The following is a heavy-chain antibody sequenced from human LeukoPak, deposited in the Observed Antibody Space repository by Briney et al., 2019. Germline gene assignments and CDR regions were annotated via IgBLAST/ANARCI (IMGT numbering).Heavy chain of an antibody. CDR1: GGSIGSSSYY. CDR2: IYYSGST. CDR3: ARDGGGFGDY. D-gene: IGHD3-10*01. Sequence: SETLSFTCTVSGGSIGSSSYYWGWIRQPPGKGLEWIGSIYYSGSTYYNPSLKSRVTISVDTSKNQFSLKLSSVTAADTAVYYCARDGGGFGDYWGQGTLVTVSS. V-gene: IGHV4-39*07. J-gene: IGHJ4*02.